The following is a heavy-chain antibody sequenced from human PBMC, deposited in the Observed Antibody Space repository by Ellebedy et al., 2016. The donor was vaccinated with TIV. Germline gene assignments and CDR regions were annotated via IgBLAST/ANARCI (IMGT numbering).Heavy chain of an antibody. CDR2: IYQDGRT. Sequence: MPSETLSLTCTVSGYSISSGYHWGWSRQSPGMGLEWIANIYQDGRTYYNPSLERRVTISVDTSKNQFSLKLRSVTAADTAVYYCARPGVGYSYEHSAFDIWGQGTMVTVSS. CDR3: ARPGVGYSYEHSAFDI. V-gene: IGHV4-38-2*02. D-gene: IGHD5-24*01. J-gene: IGHJ3*02. CDR1: GYSISSGYH.